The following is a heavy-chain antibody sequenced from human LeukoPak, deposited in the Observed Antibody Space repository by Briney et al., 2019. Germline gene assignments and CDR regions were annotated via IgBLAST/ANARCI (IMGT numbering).Heavy chain of an antibody. CDR2: INPNSGGT. CDR1: GYTFTGYY. J-gene: IGHJ5*02. V-gene: IGHV1-2*02. CDR3: ARAYCSGGSSFTHENWFDP. D-gene: IGHD2-15*01. Sequence: ASVKVSCKASGYTFTGYYMHWVRQAPGQGLEWMGWINPNSGGTNYAQKFQGRVTMTRDTSISTAYMELSRLRSDDTAVYYCARAYCSGGSSFTHENWFDPWGQGTLVTVSS.